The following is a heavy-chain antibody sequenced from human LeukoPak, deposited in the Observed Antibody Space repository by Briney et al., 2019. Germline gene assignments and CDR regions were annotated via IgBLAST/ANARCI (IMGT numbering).Heavy chain of an antibody. CDR3: ARGYYYDSSGYYWSFDP. CDR1: GGTFSSYA. Sequence: SVKVSCKASGGTFSSYAISWVRQAPGQGLERMGRIIPIFGTANSAQKFQGRVTITTDEATSTAYMELSSLRAEDTAVYYWARGYYYDSSGYYWSFDPWGQGTLVTVAS. D-gene: IGHD3-22*01. CDR2: IIPIFGTA. V-gene: IGHV1-69*05. J-gene: IGHJ5*02.